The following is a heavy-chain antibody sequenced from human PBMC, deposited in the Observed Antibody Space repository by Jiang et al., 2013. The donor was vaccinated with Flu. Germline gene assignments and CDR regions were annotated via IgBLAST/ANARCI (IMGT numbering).Heavy chain of an antibody. Sequence: KASGYTFTNYAMNWVRQAPGQGLEWMGWINTNTGNPTYAQGFTGRFVFSLDTSVSTAYLQISSLKAEDTAVYYCARDLDWFDPWGQGTLVTVSS. CDR3: ARDLDWFDP. V-gene: IGHV7-4-1*02. CDR2: INTNTGNP. CDR1: GYTFTNYA. J-gene: IGHJ5*02.